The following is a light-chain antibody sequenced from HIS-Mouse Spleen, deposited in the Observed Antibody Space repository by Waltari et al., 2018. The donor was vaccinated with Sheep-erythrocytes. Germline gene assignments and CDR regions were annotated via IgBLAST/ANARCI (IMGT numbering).Light chain of an antibody. Sequence: QSALTQPRSVSGSPGQSVTIPCPGTSSDLGGYNYVSWYQQHPGKAPKLMIYDVSKRPSGVPDRFSGSKSGNTASLTISGLQAEDEADYYCCSYAGSYNHVFATGTKVTVL. CDR1: SSDLGGYNY. CDR3: CSYAGSYNHV. J-gene: IGLJ1*01. V-gene: IGLV2-11*01. CDR2: DVS.